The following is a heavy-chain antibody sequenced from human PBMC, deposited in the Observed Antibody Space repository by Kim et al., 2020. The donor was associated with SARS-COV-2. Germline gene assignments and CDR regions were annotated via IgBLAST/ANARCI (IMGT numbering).Heavy chain of an antibody. D-gene: IGHD3-10*01. CDR3: ARGETDGSGSYYFWVGYYFDY. CDR1: GGSFSGYY. J-gene: IGHJ4*02. Sequence: SETLSLTCAVYGGSFSGYYWSWIRQPPGKGLEWIGEINHSGSTNYNPSLKSRVTISVDTSKNQFSLKLSSVTAADTAVYYCARGETDGSGSYYFWVGYYFDYWGQGTLVTVSS. V-gene: IGHV4-34*01. CDR2: INHSGST.